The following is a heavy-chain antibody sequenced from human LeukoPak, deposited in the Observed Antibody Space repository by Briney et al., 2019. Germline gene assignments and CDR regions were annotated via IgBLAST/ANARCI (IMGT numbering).Heavy chain of an antibody. Sequence: PSETLSLTCTVSGDSFSSTSYYWSWIRQPPGKGLEWIGYIYYSGSTNYNPSLKSRVTISVDTSKNQFSLKLSSVTAADTAVYYCARVFRTDTYSNYRSYWYFDLWGRGTLVTVFS. CDR3: ARVFRTDTYSNYRSYWYFDL. CDR2: IYYSGST. D-gene: IGHD4-11*01. J-gene: IGHJ2*01. CDR1: GDSFSSTSYY. V-gene: IGHV4-61*01.